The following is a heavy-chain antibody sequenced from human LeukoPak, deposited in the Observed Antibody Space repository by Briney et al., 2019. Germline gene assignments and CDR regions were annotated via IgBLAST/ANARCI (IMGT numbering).Heavy chain of an antibody. V-gene: IGHV4-59*01. Sequence: SETVSLTCTVSGGSISSYYWSWIRQPPGKGLEWIGYIYYSGSNNNNLSLKSRVTISVDTTKNQFSLKVSSATAADTAVYYCARRTGYYDGFDYWGQGTLVTVS. CDR2: IYYSGSN. CDR3: ARRTGYYDGFDY. CDR1: GGSISSYY. J-gene: IGHJ4*02. D-gene: IGHD3/OR15-3a*01.